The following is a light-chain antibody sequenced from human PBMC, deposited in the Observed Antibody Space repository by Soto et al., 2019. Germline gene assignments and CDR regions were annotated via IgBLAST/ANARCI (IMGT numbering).Light chain of an antibody. CDR2: DAS. CDR1: QSVSSY. CDR3: QQRSNGPRT. Sequence: LTQSPATLSSSLGDRATISCRASQSVSSYLAWYQQKPGQAPKLLIYDASTWATGIPARFSGSGSGTDFTLTISSLEPEDFAVYYCQQRSNGPRTFGHGTKLEIK. J-gene: IGKJ2*01. V-gene: IGKV3-11*01.